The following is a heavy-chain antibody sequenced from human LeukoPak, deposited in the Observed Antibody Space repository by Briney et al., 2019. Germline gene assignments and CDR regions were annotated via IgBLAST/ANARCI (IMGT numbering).Heavy chain of an antibody. V-gene: IGHV3-7*01. J-gene: IGHJ4*02. D-gene: IGHD2-21*02. CDR3: TTSLPHIVDVTTSDGGN. CDR2: MRVDGSDI. Sequence: QTGGSLRLSCEASGFTFSNDFMTWVRQAPGKGLEWVANMRVDGSDIHYVDSVKGRFTISSDNARNALYLQMNSLRAEDTAVYYCTTSLPHIVDVTTSDGGNWGQGTLVTVSS. CDR1: GFTFSNDF.